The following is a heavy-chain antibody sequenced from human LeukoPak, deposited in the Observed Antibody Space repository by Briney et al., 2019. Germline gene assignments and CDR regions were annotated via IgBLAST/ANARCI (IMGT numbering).Heavy chain of an antibody. D-gene: IGHD4-23*01. CDR3: ARQGGVYSGNNFDY. Sequence: GESLKISCKASGYSFTTYWIAWVRQMPGKGLEWMGIIYPGDSDTRFSPSFQGQVTVSADKSISTAYLQWSGLKASDTAMYYCARQGGVYSGNNFDYWGQGTLVTVSS. CDR1: GYSFTTYW. CDR2: IYPGDSDT. V-gene: IGHV5-51*01. J-gene: IGHJ4*02.